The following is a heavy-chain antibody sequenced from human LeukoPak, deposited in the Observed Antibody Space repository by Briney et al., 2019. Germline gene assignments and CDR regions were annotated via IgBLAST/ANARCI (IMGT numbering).Heavy chain of an antibody. CDR1: GGTFSSYA. CDR3: ASPPSVVPAAEYYFDY. D-gene: IGHD2-2*01. J-gene: IGHJ4*02. CDR2: IIPIFGTA. Sequence: SVKVPCKASGGTFSSYAISWVRQAPGQGLEWMGGIIPIFGTANYAQKFQGRVTITADKSTSTAYMELSSLRSEDTAVYYCASPPSVVPAAEYYFDYWGQGTLVTVSS. V-gene: IGHV1-69*06.